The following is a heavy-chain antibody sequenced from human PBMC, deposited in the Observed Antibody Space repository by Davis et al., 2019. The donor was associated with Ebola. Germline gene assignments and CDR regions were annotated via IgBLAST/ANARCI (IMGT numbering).Heavy chain of an antibody. J-gene: IGHJ4*01. D-gene: IGHD2/OR15-2a*01. CDR3: ARGTQEFCYTTRCNTKFDY. CDR1: GFSFTNSW. CDR2: IVPGDSDT. V-gene: IGHV5-51*01. Sequence: GESLKISCQASGFSFTNSWIGWVRQMPGKGLEWMGLIVPGDSDTRYSPSIKGHVTFSADNSISTAYLQWSSLKASDTAIYYCARGTQEFCYTTRCNTKFDYWGQGTPVTVSS.